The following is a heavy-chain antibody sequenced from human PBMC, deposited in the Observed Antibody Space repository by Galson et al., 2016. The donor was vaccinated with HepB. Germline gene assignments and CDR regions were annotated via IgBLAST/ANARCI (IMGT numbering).Heavy chain of an antibody. CDR2: IYYGETT. CDR1: GGSISSGGYH. V-gene: IGHV4-31*03. J-gene: IGHJ5*01. Sequence: TLSLTCTVSGGSISSGGYHWSWIRQHPGKGLEWIGYIYYGETTYYNPSLKSRFTLFTDPSNNQFSLKMRSVTAADTAVYYCAKGWCAIRGVGTWFDSWGQGTLVTVSS. D-gene: IGHD3-10*01. CDR3: AKGWCAIRGVGTWFDS.